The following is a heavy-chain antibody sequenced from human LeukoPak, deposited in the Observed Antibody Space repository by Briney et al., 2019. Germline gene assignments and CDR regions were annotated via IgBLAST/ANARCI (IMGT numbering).Heavy chain of an antibody. CDR3: ASIAVVATAIDY. Sequence: SETLSVTCTVSGGSVSSRDYYCSWIRQPPGQGLEWIGYIYDSGTTSYNPSLKSRVTISVDTSKNQFSLRLSSVTAADTAVYYCASIAVVATAIDYWGQGTLVTASS. CDR2: IYDSGTT. J-gene: IGHJ4*02. CDR1: GGSVSSRDYY. D-gene: IGHD2-2*01. V-gene: IGHV4-30-4*01.